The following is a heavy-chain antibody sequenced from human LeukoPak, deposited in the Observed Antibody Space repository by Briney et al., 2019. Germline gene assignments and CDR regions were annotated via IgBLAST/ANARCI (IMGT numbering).Heavy chain of an antibody. Sequence: SQTLSLTCTVSGGSISSGSYYWSWIRQPAGKGVEWIGRIYTSGSTNYNPSLKSRVTISVDTSKNQFSLKLSSVTAADTAVYYCAGGLVTPLYNWFDPWGQGTLVTVSS. J-gene: IGHJ5*02. CDR3: AGGLVTPLYNWFDP. CDR1: GGSISSGSYY. D-gene: IGHD3-9*01. V-gene: IGHV4-61*02. CDR2: IYTSGST.